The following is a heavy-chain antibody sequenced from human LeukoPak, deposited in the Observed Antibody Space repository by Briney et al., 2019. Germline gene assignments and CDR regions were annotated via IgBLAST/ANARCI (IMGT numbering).Heavy chain of an antibody. Sequence: GGSLRLSCAASGFTFSSYAMSWVRQAPGKGLEWVSAISGSGGSTYYADSVKGRFTISRDNSKNTLYLQMNSLRAEDTAVYYCAKGTYYYDSSGYYGGYYFDYWGQGTLVTVSS. CDR3: AKGTYYYDSSGYYGGYYFDY. J-gene: IGHJ4*02. V-gene: IGHV3-23*01. CDR1: GFTFSSYA. CDR2: ISGSGGST. D-gene: IGHD3-22*01.